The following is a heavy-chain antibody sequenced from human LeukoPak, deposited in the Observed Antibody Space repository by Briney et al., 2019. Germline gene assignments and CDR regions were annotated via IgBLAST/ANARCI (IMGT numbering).Heavy chain of an antibody. CDR3: GRDLNGVTDP. D-gene: IGHD3-16*02. V-gene: IGHV4-61*02. CDR2: IYSSGNT. J-gene: IGHJ5*02. Sequence: TLSLTCTVSGGSISSGICYCSWIRQPAGKGLEWIGRIYSSGNTNYNPSLKSRVTISVDSSKNQFSLKLSSVTAADTAMYYCGRDLNGVTDPWGQGTLVTVSS. CDR1: GGSISSGICY.